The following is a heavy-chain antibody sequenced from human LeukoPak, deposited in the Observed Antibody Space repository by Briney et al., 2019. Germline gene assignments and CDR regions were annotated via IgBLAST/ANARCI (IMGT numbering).Heavy chain of an antibody. CDR1: GGSIISYY. D-gene: IGHD4-17*01. J-gene: IGHJ5*02. CDR3: ARHAATGTTSSLRFDP. Sequence: PSETLSLTCTVSGGSIISYYWTWIRQPPGKGLEWIGYIYYSGSTNYNPSLKSRVTISVDTSKNQFSLKLSPVTAADTAVYYCARHAATGTTSSLRFDPWGQGTLVTVSS. CDR2: IYYSGST. V-gene: IGHV4-59*08.